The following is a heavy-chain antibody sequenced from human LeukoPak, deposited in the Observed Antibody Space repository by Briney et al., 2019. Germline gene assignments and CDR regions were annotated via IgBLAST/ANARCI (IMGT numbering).Heavy chain of an antibody. CDR2: INHSGST. CDR1: GGPFSGYY. J-gene: IGHJ4*02. Sequence: SETLSLTCAVYGGPFSGYYWSWIRQPPGKGLEWIGEINHSGSTNYNPSLKSRVTISVDTSKNQFSLKLSSVTAADTAVYYCASQPLRRYSYGYFDYWGQGTLVTVSS. D-gene: IGHD5-18*01. CDR3: ASQPLRRYSYGYFDY. V-gene: IGHV4-34*01.